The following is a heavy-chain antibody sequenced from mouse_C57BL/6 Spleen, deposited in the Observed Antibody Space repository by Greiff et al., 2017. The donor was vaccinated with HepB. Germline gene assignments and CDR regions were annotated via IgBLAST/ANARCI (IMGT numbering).Heavy chain of an antibody. CDR3: TTGRLGRD. D-gene: IGHD4-1*01. CDR1: GFNIKDDY. J-gene: IGHJ2*01. Sequence: VQLQQSGAELVRPGASVKLSCTASGFNIKDDYMHWVKQRPEQGLEWIGWIDPENGDTEYASKFQGKATITAHTSANTAYLQLSSLTSEDTAVYYCTTGRLGRDWGQGTTLTVSS. CDR2: IDPENGDT. V-gene: IGHV14-4*01.